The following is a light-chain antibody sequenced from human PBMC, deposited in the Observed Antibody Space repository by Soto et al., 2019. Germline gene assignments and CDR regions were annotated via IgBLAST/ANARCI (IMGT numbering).Light chain of an antibody. Sequence: QSVLTQPPSVSGAPGQRVTISCTGSSSNIGAGYDVHWYQQLPGTAPKLLIYGNSNRPSGVPDRFSGSKSGTSASLAITGLQCEDEADYYCQCYDSSLNGVVFGGGTKRTVL. J-gene: IGLJ2*01. V-gene: IGLV1-40*01. CDR3: QCYDSSLNGVV. CDR1: SSNIGAGYD. CDR2: GNS.